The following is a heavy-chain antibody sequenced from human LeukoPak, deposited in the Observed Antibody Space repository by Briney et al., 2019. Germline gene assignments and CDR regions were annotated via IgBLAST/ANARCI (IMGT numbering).Heavy chain of an antibody. CDR3: AKDLARTAYYYYYMDV. CDR1: GFTFSSYG. Sequence: PGGSLRLSCASSGFTFSSYGMHWVRQAPGEGLEWVAVTWYDGSNKYHADSVKGRFTISRDKSKNTLYLQMNSLRAEDTAVYYCAKDLARTAYYYYYMDVWGKGTTVTVSS. V-gene: IGHV3-33*03. CDR2: TWYDGSNK. D-gene: IGHD5-18*01. J-gene: IGHJ6*03.